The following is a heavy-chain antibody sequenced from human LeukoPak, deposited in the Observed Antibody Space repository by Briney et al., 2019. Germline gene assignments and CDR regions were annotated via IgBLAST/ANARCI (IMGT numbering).Heavy chain of an antibody. CDR3: ARGRYYFDY. J-gene: IGHJ4*02. V-gene: IGHV4-59*12. CDR1: GGSISSYY. Sequence: SETLSLTCTVSGGSISSYYWSWIRQPPGKGLEWIGYIYYSGSTNYKPSLKSRVTISVDTSKNQFSLKLSSVTAADTAVYYCARGRYYFDYWGQGTLVTVSS. CDR2: IYYSGST.